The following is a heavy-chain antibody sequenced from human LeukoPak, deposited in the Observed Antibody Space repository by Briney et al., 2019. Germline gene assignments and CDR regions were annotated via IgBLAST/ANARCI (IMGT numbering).Heavy chain of an antibody. J-gene: IGHJ4*02. CDR3: ARDDREMATIRGFDY. Sequence: GESLKISCTASGFTFGDYAMSWVRQAPGKGLEWVADIKQDGSEKYYVDSVKGRFTISRDNAKNSLYLQMNSLRAEDTAVYYCARDDREMATIRGFDYWGQGTLVTVSS. D-gene: IGHD5-24*01. CDR2: IKQDGSEK. CDR1: GFTFGDYA. V-gene: IGHV3-7*01.